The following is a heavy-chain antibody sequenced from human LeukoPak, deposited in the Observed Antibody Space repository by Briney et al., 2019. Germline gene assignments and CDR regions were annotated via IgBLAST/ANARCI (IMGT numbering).Heavy chain of an antibody. CDR2: AYYNGRA. D-gene: IGHD5/OR15-5a*01. V-gene: IGHV4-59*01. Sequence: PSETLSLPCIVSGGSITSNYWSWIRQPPGKGLEWIGYAYYNGRANYNPSLKSRVTISVDTSKNQFSLNLSSVTAADTAVYYCGREVSPSDHYYYYGVDVWGRGTTVTVSS. CDR1: GGSITSNY. J-gene: IGHJ6*02. CDR3: GREVSPSDHYYYYGVDV.